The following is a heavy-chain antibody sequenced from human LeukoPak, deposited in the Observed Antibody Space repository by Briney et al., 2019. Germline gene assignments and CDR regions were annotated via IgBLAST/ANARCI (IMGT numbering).Heavy chain of an antibody. D-gene: IGHD4-11*01. J-gene: IGHJ4*02. CDR3: AREVRGPPTDDYSFDY. CDR2: IKQDGSEK. Sequence: GGSLRLSCAASGFTFSSYAMSWVRQAPGKGLEWVANIKQDGSEKYYVDSVKGRFTTSRDNAKNSLYLQMNSLRAEDTAVYYCAREVRGPPTDDYSFDYWGQGTLVTVSS. CDR1: GFTFSSYA. V-gene: IGHV3-7*01.